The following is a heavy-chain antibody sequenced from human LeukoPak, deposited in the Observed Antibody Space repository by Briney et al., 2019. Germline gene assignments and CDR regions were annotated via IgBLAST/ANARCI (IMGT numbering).Heavy chain of an antibody. CDR3: ARKLPYFNPKNWFDP. CDR2: INHSGST. D-gene: IGHD1-26*01. Sequence: SETLSLTCAVYGGSFSGYYWSWIRQPPGKGLEWIGEINHSGSTNYNPSLKSRVTISVDTYKNQFSLKLSSVTAADTAVYYCARKLPYFNPKNWFDPWGQGTLVTVSS. J-gene: IGHJ5*02. CDR1: GGSFSGYY. V-gene: IGHV4-34*01.